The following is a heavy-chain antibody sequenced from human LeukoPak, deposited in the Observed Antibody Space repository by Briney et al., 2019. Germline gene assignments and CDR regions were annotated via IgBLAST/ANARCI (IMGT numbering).Heavy chain of an antibody. Sequence: PGRSLRLSCAASGFTFSSYAMHWVRQAPGKGLEWVAVISYDGSNKYYADSVKGRFTISRDNSKNTLYLQMNSLRAEDTAVYYCAKDTEFTIFGVVPFGYWGQGTLVTVSS. J-gene: IGHJ4*02. CDR3: AKDTEFTIFGVVPFGY. D-gene: IGHD3-3*01. CDR1: GFTFSSYA. CDR2: ISYDGSNK. V-gene: IGHV3-30-3*01.